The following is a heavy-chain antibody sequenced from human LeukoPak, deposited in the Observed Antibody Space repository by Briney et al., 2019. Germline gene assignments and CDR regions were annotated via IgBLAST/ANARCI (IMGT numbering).Heavy chain of an antibody. J-gene: IGHJ4*02. CDR3: AKALVINAYYFDY. V-gene: IGHV3-30*02. CDR2: IRYDGSNK. Sequence: GGPLRLSCAASGFTFSSYGMHWVRQAPGKGLEWVAFIRYDGSNKYYADSVKGRFTISRDNSKNTLYLQMNSLRAEDTAVYYCAKALVINAYYFDYWGQGTLVTVSS. D-gene: IGHD3-9*01. CDR1: GFTFSSYG.